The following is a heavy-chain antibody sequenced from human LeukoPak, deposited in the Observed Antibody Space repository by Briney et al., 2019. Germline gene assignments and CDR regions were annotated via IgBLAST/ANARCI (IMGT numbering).Heavy chain of an antibody. V-gene: IGHV4-4*07. Sequence: SETLSLTCTVSGGSISTYYWSWIRKPAGKGLEWIGRIYTSGSPNYNPSLKSRVTMSVDTSKKQFSLNLTSVTAADTAVYYCARGAYGSEGKASFDPWGQGTLVTVSS. D-gene: IGHD3-10*01. J-gene: IGHJ5*02. CDR2: IYTSGSP. CDR1: GGSISTYY. CDR3: ARGAYGSEGKASFDP.